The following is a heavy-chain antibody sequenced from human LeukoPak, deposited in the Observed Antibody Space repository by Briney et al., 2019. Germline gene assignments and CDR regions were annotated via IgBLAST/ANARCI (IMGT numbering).Heavy chain of an antibody. CDR3: AKEASSSWYWDAFDI. CDR2: IWYDGSNK. J-gene: IGHJ3*02. D-gene: IGHD6-13*01. CDR1: GFTFSSYG. Sequence: GGSLRLSCAASGFTFSSYGMHWVRQAPGKGLEWVAVIWYDGSNKYYADSVKGRFTISRDNSKNTLYLQMNSLRAEDTAVYYCAKEASSSWYWDAFDIWGQGTMVTVSS. V-gene: IGHV3-33*06.